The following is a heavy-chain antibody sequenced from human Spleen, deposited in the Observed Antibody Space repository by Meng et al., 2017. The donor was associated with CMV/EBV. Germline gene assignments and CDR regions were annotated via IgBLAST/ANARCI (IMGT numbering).Heavy chain of an antibody. Sequence: GESLKISCAASGFTFSSYWMHWVRQAPGKGLVWVSRINSDGSSTTYADSVKGRFTISRDNAKNTLYLQMNSLRVEDTAVYYCARDGSNKGFDYFDYWGQRTLVTVSS. CDR3: ARDGSNKGFDYFDY. V-gene: IGHV3-74*01. CDR2: INSDGSST. J-gene: IGHJ4*02. D-gene: IGHD2-15*01. CDR1: GFTFSSYW.